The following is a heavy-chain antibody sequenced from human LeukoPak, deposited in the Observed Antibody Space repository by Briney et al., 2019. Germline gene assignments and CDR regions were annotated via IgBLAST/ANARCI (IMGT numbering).Heavy chain of an antibody. J-gene: IGHJ4*02. V-gene: IGHV3-73*01. Sequence: GGSLRLSCAASGFTLSGSAMHWVRQASGTGLEWLGRIRSKDGSYATAYAESVKGRFTVSRDDSKNTAYVQMNSLKTEDTAVYYCTRSGSGWYYDYWGQGTLVTVSS. CDR1: GFTLSGSA. CDR2: IRSKDGSYAT. D-gene: IGHD6-19*01. CDR3: TRSGSGWYYDY.